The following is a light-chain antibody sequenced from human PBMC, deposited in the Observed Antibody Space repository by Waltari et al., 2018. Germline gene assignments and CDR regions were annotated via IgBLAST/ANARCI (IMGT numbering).Light chain of an antibody. Sequence: DIVMTQSPDSLAVSLGERATISCKSSQSLLYSSNNKKFLAWYQQKPRHPPKLLIYWASTRASGVPDRFSASESGTEFSLTISSLQAEDVAVYDCHHYYTTPFTFGPGTRVDI. V-gene: IGKV4-1*01. J-gene: IGKJ3*01. CDR2: WAS. CDR1: QSLLYSSNNKKF. CDR3: HHYYTTPFT.